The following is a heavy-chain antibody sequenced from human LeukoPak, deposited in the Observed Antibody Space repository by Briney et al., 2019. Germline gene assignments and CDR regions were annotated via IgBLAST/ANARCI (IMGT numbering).Heavy chain of an antibody. D-gene: IGHD6-19*01. CDR1: GFTFSNYR. Sequence: RPGGSLRLTCTGSGFTFSNYRMNWVRQAPGKGLEWISYSNAAGSPVSYAESVQGRFTISRDNAKNSLYLEMNSQRDDDTAVYYCARDRSLSVAGTFDFWGQGSLVTVSS. CDR2: SNAAGSPV. V-gene: IGHV3-48*02. J-gene: IGHJ4*02. CDR3: ARDRSLSVAGTFDF.